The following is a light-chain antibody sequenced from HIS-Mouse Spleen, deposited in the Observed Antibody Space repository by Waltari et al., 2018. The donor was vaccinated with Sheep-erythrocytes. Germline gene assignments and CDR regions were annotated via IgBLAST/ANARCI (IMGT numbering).Light chain of an antibody. Sequence: ISCTGTSSDVGGYNYVSWYQQHPGKAPKLMIYDVSKRPSGVPDRFSGSKSGNTASLTISGLQAEDEADYYCCSYAGSYTFVVFGGGTKLTVL. J-gene: IGLJ2*01. CDR3: CSYAGSYTFVV. CDR1: SSDVGGYNY. CDR2: DVS. V-gene: IGLV2-11*01.